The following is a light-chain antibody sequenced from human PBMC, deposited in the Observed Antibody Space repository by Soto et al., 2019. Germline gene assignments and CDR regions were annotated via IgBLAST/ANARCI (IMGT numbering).Light chain of an antibody. CDR2: GAS. CDR3: QHYGSSPET. V-gene: IGKV3-20*01. CDR1: QSVSSHF. Sequence: EIVLTQSPGTLSLSPGQTATLXCRARQSVSSHFLAWDQQKPGQAPRLLIYGASSRATGIPDRFSGSGSGTDFTLTISRLEPEDFAVYYCQHYGSSPETFGQGTKVDNK. J-gene: IGKJ1*01.